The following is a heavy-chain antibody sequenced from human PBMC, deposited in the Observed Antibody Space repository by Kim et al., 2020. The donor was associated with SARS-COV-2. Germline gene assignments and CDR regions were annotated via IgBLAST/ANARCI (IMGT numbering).Heavy chain of an antibody. J-gene: IGHJ3*02. CDR3: AKDPAPMDYYDSSGYYGGDAFDI. D-gene: IGHD3-22*01. CDR2: ISGRGGST. V-gene: IGHV3-23*01. Sequence: GGSLRLSCAASGFTFSSYAMSWVRQAPGKGLEWVSAISGRGGSTYYADSVKGRFTISRDNSKNTLYLQMNSLRAEYTAVYYCAKDPAPMDYYDSSGYYGGDAFDIWGQGTMVTVSS. CDR1: GFTFSSYA.